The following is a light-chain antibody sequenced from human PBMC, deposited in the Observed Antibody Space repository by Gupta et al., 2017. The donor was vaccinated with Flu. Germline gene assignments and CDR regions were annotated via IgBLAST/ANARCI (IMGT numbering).Light chain of an antibody. CDR2: AAS. J-gene: IGKJ1*01. Sequence: DIQITHSPSSLSASVGDRVTITCRASDNIGRYLIWYHQKPWKAPKLLIYAASTVQSGVPSRFSGSGYGTKFTLTITSLQPEDFATYYCQQSFSILWTFGQGTKVDIK. CDR3: QQSFSILWT. V-gene: IGKV1-39*01. CDR1: DNIGRY.